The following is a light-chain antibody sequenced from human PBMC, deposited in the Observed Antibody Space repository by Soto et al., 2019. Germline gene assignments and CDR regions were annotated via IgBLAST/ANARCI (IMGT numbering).Light chain of an antibody. J-gene: IGKJ2*01. CDR2: DAS. CDR1: QDISNS. Sequence: DIQMTQSPSSLSASVGDRVTITCQASQDISNSLNWFQQKPGKAPKLLIYDASTLETGVPSRFSGSGSGTDFTFTIRSLQPEDLATYYCQQYDDFPHTFDQGTKLEIK. CDR3: QQYDDFPHT. V-gene: IGKV1-33*01.